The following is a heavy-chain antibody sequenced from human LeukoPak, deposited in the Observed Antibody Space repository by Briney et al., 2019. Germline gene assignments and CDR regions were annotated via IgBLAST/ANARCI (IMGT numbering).Heavy chain of an antibody. CDR2: ISSSSSYI. CDR1: GFTFSSYS. CDR3: ARVERCSSTSCYKRAGDAVDI. V-gene: IGHV3-21*01. D-gene: IGHD2-2*02. J-gene: IGHJ3*02. Sequence: GGSLRLSCAASGFTFSSYSMNWVRQAPGKGLEWVASISSSSSYIYYADSVKGRFTISRDNAKNSLYLQMNSLRAEDTAVYYCARVERCSSTSCYKRAGDAVDIWGQGTMVTVSS.